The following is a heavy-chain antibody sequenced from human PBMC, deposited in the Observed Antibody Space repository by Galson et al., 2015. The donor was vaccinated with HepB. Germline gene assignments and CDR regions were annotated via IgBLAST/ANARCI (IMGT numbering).Heavy chain of an antibody. D-gene: IGHD6-19*01. J-gene: IGHJ3*02. Sequence: QSGAEVKEPGASLRTSCQGSGYTFGNYWIAWVRQMPGKGLEWMGVIYPGDSDIKYSPSFQGQVTISADKSITTAFLQWTSLKASDSGIYYCARASPGGWYEYGVDIWGQGTRVTVFS. CDR1: GYTFGNYW. CDR2: IYPGDSDI. V-gene: IGHV5-51*01. CDR3: ARASPGGWYEYGVDI.